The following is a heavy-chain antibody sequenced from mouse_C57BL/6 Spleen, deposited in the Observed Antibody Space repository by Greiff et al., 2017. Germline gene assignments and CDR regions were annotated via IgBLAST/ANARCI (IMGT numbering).Heavy chain of an antibody. J-gene: IGHJ4*01. V-gene: IGHV1-54*01. CDR3: ARKGDYYGLYAMDY. Sequence: QVQLQQSGAELVRPGTSVKVSCKASGYAFTNYLIEWVKQRPGQGLEWIGVINPGSGGTNYNQKVKGKSTLTVDKSSSTAYMQLSSLTSEDSAVYYCARKGDYYGLYAMDYWGQGTSVTVSS. CDR1: GYAFTNYL. D-gene: IGHD1-1*01. CDR2: INPGSGGT.